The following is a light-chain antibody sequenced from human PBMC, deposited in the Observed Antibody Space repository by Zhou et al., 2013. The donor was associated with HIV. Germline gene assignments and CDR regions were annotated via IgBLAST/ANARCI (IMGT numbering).Light chain of an antibody. V-gene: IGKV1-5*03. Sequence: DIQMTQSPSTLSASVGDRVTITCRASQSISSWLAWFQQKPGKAPKLLIYKASTLKSGVPSRFSGSGSGTEFTLTISSLQPDDFATYYXQQYNVYSTFGQGTKVKSN. CDR1: QSISSW. CDR2: KAS. CDR3: QQYNVYST. J-gene: IGKJ1*01.